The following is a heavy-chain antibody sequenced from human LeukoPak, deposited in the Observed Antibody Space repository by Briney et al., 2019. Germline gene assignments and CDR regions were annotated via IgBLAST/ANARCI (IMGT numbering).Heavy chain of an antibody. J-gene: IGHJ5*02. V-gene: IGHV4-59*12. CDR1: GGSFSGYY. CDR2: IYYSGST. D-gene: IGHD3-10*01. Sequence: SETLSLTCAVYGGSFSGYYWSWIRQPPGKGLEWIGYIYYSGSTNYNPSLKSRVTISVDTSKNQFSLKLSSVTAADTAVYYCARDLALWFGSTTTWFDPWGQGTLVTVSS. CDR3: ARDLALWFGSTTTWFDP.